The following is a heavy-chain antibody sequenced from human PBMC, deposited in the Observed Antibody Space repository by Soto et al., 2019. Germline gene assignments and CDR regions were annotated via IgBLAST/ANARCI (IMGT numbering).Heavy chain of an antibody. J-gene: IGHJ4*02. CDR3: ARSPAGSGSYSYYFDY. V-gene: IGHV2-70*01. D-gene: IGHD3-10*01. Sequence: SGPTLVNPTQTLTLTCTFSGFSLSTSGMCVSWIRQPPGKALEWLALIDWDDDKYYSTSLKTRLTISKDTSKNQVVLTMTNMDPVDTATYYCARSPAGSGSYSYYFDYWGQGTLVTVSS. CDR2: IDWDDDK. CDR1: GFSLSTSGMC.